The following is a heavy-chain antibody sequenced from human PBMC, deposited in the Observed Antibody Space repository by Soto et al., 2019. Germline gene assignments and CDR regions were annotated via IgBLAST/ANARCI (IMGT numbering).Heavy chain of an antibody. V-gene: IGHV3-7*01. CDR1: GFTFSTYL. J-gene: IGHJ4*02. CDR2: IKYDGSET. D-gene: IGHD6-19*01. CDR3: ARYSSAWGL. Sequence: LRLSCAASGFTFSTYLMSWARQAPGKGLEWVANIKYDGSETYYVDSVKGRFTISRDNAKNSLYLQMNSLRGEDTAVYYCARYSSAWGLWGQGTLVTVSS.